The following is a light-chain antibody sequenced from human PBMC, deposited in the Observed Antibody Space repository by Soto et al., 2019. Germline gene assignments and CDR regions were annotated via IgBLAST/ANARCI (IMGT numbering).Light chain of an antibody. CDR2: KAS. Sequence: DIQMTQSPSTLSASVGDRVTITCRASQSVSSWLAWYQQKPGKAPTLLIYKASSLESGVPSRFSGSGSGTVFTLTISSLQPDDFATYYRQQYNNYWTFGQGTKVEIK. CDR3: QQYNNYWT. J-gene: IGKJ1*01. V-gene: IGKV1-5*03. CDR1: QSVSSW.